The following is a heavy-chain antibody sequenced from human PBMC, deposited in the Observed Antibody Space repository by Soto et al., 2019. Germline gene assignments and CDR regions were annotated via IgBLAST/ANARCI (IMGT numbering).Heavy chain of an antibody. Sequence: SVKVSCKASGYTFTSYGISWVRQAPGQGLEWMGWISAYNGNTNYAQKLQGRVTMTTDTSTSTAYMELRSLRSDDTAVYYCARDLSGSRYYDFWSGPQPHRPYWGQGTLVTVSS. D-gene: IGHD3-3*01. V-gene: IGHV1-18*01. CDR1: GYTFTSYG. J-gene: IGHJ4*02. CDR3: ARDLSGSRYYDFWSGPQPHRPY. CDR2: ISAYNGNT.